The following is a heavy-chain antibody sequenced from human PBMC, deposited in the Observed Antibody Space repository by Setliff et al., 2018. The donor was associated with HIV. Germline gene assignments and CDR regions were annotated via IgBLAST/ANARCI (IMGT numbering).Heavy chain of an antibody. V-gene: IGHV4-59*01. D-gene: IGHD3-22*01. CDR1: GGSISFYY. CDR2: TFDNGNT. J-gene: IGHJ4*02. Sequence: SETLSLTCSISGGSISFYYWNWLRQTPGKGLEWIAYTFDNGNTHYSPSLESRVTLSLDTSRNLFSLRLASVTAADTAVYYCARDVARFDYDTGGYYVSHVDYWGQGIQVTVS. CDR3: ARDVARFDYDTGGYYVSHVDY.